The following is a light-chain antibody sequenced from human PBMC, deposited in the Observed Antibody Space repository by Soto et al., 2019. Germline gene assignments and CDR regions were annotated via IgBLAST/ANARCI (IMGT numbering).Light chain of an antibody. CDR1: SSDVGGYNY. J-gene: IGLJ1*01. Sequence: QSALTQPASVSGSPGQSITISCTGTSSDVGGYNYVSWYQQHPGKAPKLMIYDVSNRPLGVSNRFSGSKSGNTASLTISGLQAEDDADYYCSSYTSSSTLYVFGTGTKLTVL. CDR3: SSYTSSSTLYV. V-gene: IGLV2-14*01. CDR2: DVS.